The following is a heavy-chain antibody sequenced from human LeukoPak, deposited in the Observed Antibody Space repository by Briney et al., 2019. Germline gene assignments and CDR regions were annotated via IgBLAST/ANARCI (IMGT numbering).Heavy chain of an antibody. CDR1: GGTFSSYA. CDR2: IIPIFGTA. J-gene: IGHJ6*04. D-gene: IGHD3-10*01. CDR3: ARGGGSGIDYYYYGMDV. Sequence: SVKVSRKASGGTFSSYAISWVRQAPAQGLEWMGGIIPIFGTANYAQKFQGRVTITADESTSTAYMELSSLRSEDTAVYYCARGGGSGIDYYYYGMDVWGKGTTVTASS. V-gene: IGHV1-69*13.